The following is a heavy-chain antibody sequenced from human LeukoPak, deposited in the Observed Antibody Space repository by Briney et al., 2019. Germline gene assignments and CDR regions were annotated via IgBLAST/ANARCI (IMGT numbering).Heavy chain of an antibody. V-gene: IGHV4-34*01. Sequence: SSETLSLTCAVYGGSFSGYYWSWIRQPPGKGLEWIGEINHSGSTNYNPSLKSQVTISVDTSKKQFSLKLSSVTAADTAVYYCVTYYFDSSGPKKNYWGQGTLVTVSS. CDR1: GGSFSGYY. J-gene: IGHJ4*02. D-gene: IGHD3-22*01. CDR2: INHSGST. CDR3: VTYYFDSSGPKKNY.